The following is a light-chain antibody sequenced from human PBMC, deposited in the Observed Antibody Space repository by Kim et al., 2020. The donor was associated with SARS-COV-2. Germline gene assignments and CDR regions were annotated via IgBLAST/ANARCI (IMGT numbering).Light chain of an antibody. CDR2: DVT. J-gene: IGLJ2*01. Sequence: GHSVTIAATGTRSHVGRYNYISWYQHPPGKAPKPLIYDVTKRPTGVPDRFSGSKSGNTASLTVSGLQAEDEADYYCSSYAGSNDLVFGGGTQLTVL. V-gene: IGLV2-8*01. CDR3: SSYAGSNDLV. CDR1: RSHVGRYNY.